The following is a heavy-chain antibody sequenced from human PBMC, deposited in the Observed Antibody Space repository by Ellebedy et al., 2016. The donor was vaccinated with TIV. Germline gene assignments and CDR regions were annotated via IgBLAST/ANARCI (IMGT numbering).Heavy chain of an antibody. CDR1: GGSMSSNDYY. V-gene: IGHV4-39*07. Sequence: MPSETLSLTCTVSGGSMSSNDYYWGWIRQPPGKGLEWIGSVNYGGGSYFDPSLKRRVTMSLDTSNNQFSLKVNSVTAADTAIYYCASHRGFYSGWSFDYWGQGTLTTVSS. CDR2: VNYGGGS. CDR3: ASHRGFYSGWSFDY. J-gene: IGHJ4*02. D-gene: IGHD5-12*01.